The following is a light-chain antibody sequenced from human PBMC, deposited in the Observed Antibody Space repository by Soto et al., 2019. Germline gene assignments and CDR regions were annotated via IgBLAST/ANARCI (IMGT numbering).Light chain of an antibody. J-gene: IGLJ1*01. CDR3: SSYTSGSTDA. CDR2: EVS. Sequence: QSALTQPASVSGSPGQSITISCTGTSSDVGGYNYVSWYQQHPGKAPKLIIYEVSNRPSEISNRFSGSKSGNTASLTISGLQAEDEADYYCSSYTSGSTDAFGTGTKVTVL. CDR1: SSDVGGYNY. V-gene: IGLV2-14*01.